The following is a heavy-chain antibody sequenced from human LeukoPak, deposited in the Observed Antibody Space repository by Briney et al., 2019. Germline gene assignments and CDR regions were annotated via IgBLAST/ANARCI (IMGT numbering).Heavy chain of an antibody. CDR2: ISGSGGST. CDR1: GFTFSSYG. V-gene: IGHV3-23*01. D-gene: IGHD3-10*01. J-gene: IGHJ4*02. CDR3: AKRWFGEVTFDY. Sequence: PGGSLRLSCAASGFTFSSYGMSWVRQAPGKGLEWVSVISGSGGSTFYADSVKGRFTISRDNSKNTVYLQMNSLRAEDTAVYYCAKRWFGEVTFDYWGQGALVTVSS.